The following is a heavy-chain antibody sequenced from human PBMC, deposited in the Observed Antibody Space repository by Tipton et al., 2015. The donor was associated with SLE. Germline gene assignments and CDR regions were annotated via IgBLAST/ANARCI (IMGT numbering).Heavy chain of an antibody. CDR2: ISSSSSHI. J-gene: IGHJ4*02. CDR3: ARDLVVTSYYFDY. CDR1: GFTFSSYS. Sequence: SLRLSCAASGFTFSSYSMNWVRQAPGKGLEWVSSISSSSSHIYYADSVKGRFTISRDNAKNSLYLQMNSLRAEDTAVYYCARDLVVTSYYFDYWGQGTLVTVSS. D-gene: IGHD3-22*01. V-gene: IGHV3-21*01.